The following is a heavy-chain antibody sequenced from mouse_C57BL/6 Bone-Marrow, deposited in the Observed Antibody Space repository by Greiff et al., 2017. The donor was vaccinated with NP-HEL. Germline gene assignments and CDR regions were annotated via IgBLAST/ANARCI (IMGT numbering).Heavy chain of an antibody. J-gene: IGHJ4*01. V-gene: IGHV1-72*01. CDR1: GYTFTSYW. CDR2: IDPNSGGT. D-gene: IGHD1-1*01. CDR3: ARRDYGSSYYAMDY. Sequence: QVQLQQPGAELVKPGASVKLSCKASGYTFTSYWMHWVKQRPGRGLEWIGRIDPNSGGTKYNEKFKSKATLTVDKPSSTAYRQLSSLTSEDSAVYYCARRDYGSSYYAMDYWGQGTSVTVSS.